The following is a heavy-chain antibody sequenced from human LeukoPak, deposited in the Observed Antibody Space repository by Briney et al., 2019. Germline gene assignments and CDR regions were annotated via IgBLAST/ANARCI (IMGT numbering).Heavy chain of an antibody. CDR1: GFTFSSYW. J-gene: IGHJ1*01. V-gene: IGHV3-7*03. CDR2: IKQDGSEK. CDR3: AGTYYYDSSGFYPEFFQH. Sequence: GVLRLSCAASGFTFSSYWMSWVRQAPGKGLEWVANIKQDGSEKYYVDSVKGRFTISRDNAKNSLYLQMNSLRAEDTALYYCAGTYYYDSSGFYPEFFQHWGQGTLVIISS. D-gene: IGHD3-22*01.